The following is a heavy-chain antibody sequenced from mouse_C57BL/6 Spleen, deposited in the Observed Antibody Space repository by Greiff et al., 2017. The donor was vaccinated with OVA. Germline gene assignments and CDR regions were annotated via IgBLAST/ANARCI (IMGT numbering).Heavy chain of an antibody. J-gene: IGHJ1*03. CDR2: IYPGDGDT. Sequence: QVHVKQSGAELVKPGASVKISCKASGYAFSSYWMNWVKQRPGKGLEWIGQIYPGDGDTNYNGKFKGKATLTADKSSSTAYMQLSSLTSEDSAVYFCARWEIYYDYDRYFDVWGTGTTVTVSS. D-gene: IGHD2-4*01. V-gene: IGHV1-80*01. CDR3: ARWEIYYDYDRYFDV. CDR1: GYAFSSYW.